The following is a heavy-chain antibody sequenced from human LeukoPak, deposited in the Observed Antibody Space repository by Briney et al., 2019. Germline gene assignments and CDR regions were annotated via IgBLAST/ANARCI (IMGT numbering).Heavy chain of an antibody. CDR3: ARSRQASGLFSS. Sequence: SETLSLTCTVAGYAIISGGFSWNWIRQPPGKGLEWIGCIYDRGPAHYNPSLKSRFTISVDRPKNQFFLNVTSLTAADTAVYYCARSRQASGLFSSWGQGTLVVVSS. V-gene: IGHV4-30-2*01. D-gene: IGHD3-10*01. J-gene: IGHJ5*02. CDR1: GYAIISGGFS. CDR2: IYDRGPA.